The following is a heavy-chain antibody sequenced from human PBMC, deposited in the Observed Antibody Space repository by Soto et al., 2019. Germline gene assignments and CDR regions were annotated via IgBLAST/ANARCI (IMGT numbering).Heavy chain of an antibody. V-gene: IGHV4-61*01. D-gene: IGHD1-26*01. CDR3: ARLLWETYYFDY. CDR1: GGSVSSGSYY. Sequence: SETLSLTCTVSGGSVSSGSYYWSWIRQPPGKGLEWIGYIYYSGSTNYNPSLKSRVTISVDTSKNQFSLKLSSVTAADTAVYYCARLLWETYYFDYWGQGTLVTVSS. J-gene: IGHJ4*02. CDR2: IYYSGST.